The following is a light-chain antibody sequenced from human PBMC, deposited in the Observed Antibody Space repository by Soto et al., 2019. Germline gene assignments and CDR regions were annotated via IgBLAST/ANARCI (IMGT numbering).Light chain of an antibody. V-gene: IGKV3D-20*01. CDR2: DAS. CDR1: QSVRRSY. Sequence: EIVLAQSPATLSLSPGDRATLSCGASQSVRRSYFAWYQQTPGLAPRLIIYDASTRATGIPDRFSGSGSGTDFTLTISRLEPEDFAVYYCQQSGSSPITFGQGTRLQI. CDR3: QQSGSSPIT. J-gene: IGKJ5*01.